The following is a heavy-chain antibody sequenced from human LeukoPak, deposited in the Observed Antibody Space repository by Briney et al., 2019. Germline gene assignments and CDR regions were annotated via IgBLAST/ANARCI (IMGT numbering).Heavy chain of an antibody. D-gene: IGHD2/OR15-2a*01. CDR1: GGSISSSSYY. CDR2: IYYSGST. J-gene: IGHJ4*02. V-gene: IGHV4-39*01. CDR3: ARHNNFDY. Sequence: PSETLSLTCTVSGGSISSSSYYWGWIRQPPGKGLERIGSIYYSGSTYYNPSLKSRVTISVDTSKNQFSLKLSSVTAADTALYYCARHNNFDYWAREPWSPSPQ.